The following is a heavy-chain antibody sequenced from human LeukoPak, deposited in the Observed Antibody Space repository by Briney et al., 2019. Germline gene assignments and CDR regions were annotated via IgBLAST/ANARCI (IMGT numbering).Heavy chain of an antibody. V-gene: IGHV4-39*07. CDR1: GGSISSSTYY. J-gene: IGHJ2*01. CDR3: AREESGRWYFDL. D-gene: IGHD5-12*01. Sequence: SETLSLTCTVSGGSISSSTYYWGWIRQPPGKGLEWIGSIYYSGSIYYNPSLKSRVTISVDTSKNQFSLKLSSVTAADTAVYYCAREESGRWYFDLWGRGTLVTVSS. CDR2: IYYSGSI.